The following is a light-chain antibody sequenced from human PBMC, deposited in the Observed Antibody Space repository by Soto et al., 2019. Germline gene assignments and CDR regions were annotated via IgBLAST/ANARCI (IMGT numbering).Light chain of an antibody. CDR3: HQYYDTPT. J-gene: IGKJ3*01. Sequence: DIVMTQSPESLAVSLGERATINCKSSQNVLYSSNNKNYLAWYQHKAGQPPNLLIYWAPTRQSGVPDRFSGRGSGTDFTLTISSLQAEDVAVYYCHQYYDTPTFGPGTKVDIK. CDR1: QNVLYSSNNKNY. V-gene: IGKV4-1*01. CDR2: WAP.